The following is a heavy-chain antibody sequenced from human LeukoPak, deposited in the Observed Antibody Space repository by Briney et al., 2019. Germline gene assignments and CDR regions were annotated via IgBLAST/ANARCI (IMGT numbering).Heavy chain of an antibody. J-gene: IGHJ4*02. CDR2: ISSSGSTI. Sequence: PGGSLRLSCAAPGFTFSDYYMSWIRQAPGKGLEWVSYISSSGSTIYYADSVKGRFTISRDNAKNSLYLQMNSLRAEDTAVYYCARDVFEDAGTTSFDYWGQGTLVTVSS. D-gene: IGHD1-1*01. V-gene: IGHV3-11*01. CDR1: GFTFSDYY. CDR3: ARDVFEDAGTTSFDY.